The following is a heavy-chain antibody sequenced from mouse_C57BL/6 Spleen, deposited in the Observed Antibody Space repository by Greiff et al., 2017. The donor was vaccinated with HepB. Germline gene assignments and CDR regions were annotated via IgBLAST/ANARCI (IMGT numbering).Heavy chain of an antibody. CDR1: GYSITSGYD. V-gene: IGHV3-1*01. D-gene: IGHD2-4*01. CDR2: ISYSGST. J-gene: IGHJ2*01. Sequence: VQLKESGPGMVKPSQSLSLTCTVTGYSITSGYDRHWIRHFPGNKLEWMGYISYSGSTNYNPSLKSRTSITPDTSTNHFFLKLNSVTTEDTATYYCASGGYDYYYFDYWGQGTTLTVSS. CDR3: ASGGYDYYYFDY.